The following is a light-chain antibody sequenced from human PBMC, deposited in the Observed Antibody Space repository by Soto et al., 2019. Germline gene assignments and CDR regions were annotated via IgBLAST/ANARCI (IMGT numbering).Light chain of an antibody. CDR2: RNS. Sequence: QSVLTQPPSASGTPGQRVTISCSGSSSNIGSNYVFWYQQLPGTAPKVLMYRNSQRPSGVPDRFSGSKSGTSASLAISGLRSEDEADCYCASWDDSLSGFVVFGGGTQLTVL. J-gene: IGLJ2*01. CDR1: SSNIGSNY. CDR3: ASWDDSLSGFVV. V-gene: IGLV1-47*01.